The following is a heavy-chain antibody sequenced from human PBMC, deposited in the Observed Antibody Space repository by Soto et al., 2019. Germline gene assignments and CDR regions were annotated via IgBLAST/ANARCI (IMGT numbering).Heavy chain of an antibody. CDR1: GYTFTSYG. D-gene: IGHD2-2*01. CDR2: ITAYNGNT. CDR3: ARSNIVVVPAAISTLDWYFDL. J-gene: IGHJ2*01. Sequence: QVQLVQSGAEVKKPGASVKVSCKASGYTFTSYGISWVRQAPGQGLEWMGWITAYNGNTNYAQKLQGRVTMTTDTSTSTAYMELRSLRSDDTAVYYCARSNIVVVPAAISTLDWYFDLWGRGTLVTVSS. V-gene: IGHV1-18*01.